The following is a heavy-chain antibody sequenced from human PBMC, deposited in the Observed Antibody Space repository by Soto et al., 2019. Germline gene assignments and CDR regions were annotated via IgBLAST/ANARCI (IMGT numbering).Heavy chain of an antibody. J-gene: IGHJ6*02. V-gene: IGHV4-34*01. D-gene: IGHD6-13*01. CDR3: ARGLRYSSSSHYYYYYGMDV. CDR2: INHSGST. CDR1: GGSFSGYY. Sequence: SETLSLTCAVYGGSFSGYYWSWIRQPPGKGLEWIGEINHSGSTNYNPSLKSRVTISVDTSKNQFSLKLSSVTAADTAVYYCARGLRYSSSSHYYYYYGMDVWGQGTTVTVSS.